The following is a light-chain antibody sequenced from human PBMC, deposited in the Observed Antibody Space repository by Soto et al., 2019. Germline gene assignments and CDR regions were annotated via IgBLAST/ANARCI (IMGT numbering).Light chain of an antibody. V-gene: IGLV2-14*01. Sequence: QSALTQPASVSGSPGQSITISCTGTSSDVGGYNYVSWYQQHPGKVPKLMIYDVSNRPSGVSNRFSGSKSGNTASLTISELQAEDDADYYCSSYTSSSTLYVFGTGTKLTVL. J-gene: IGLJ1*01. CDR2: DVS. CDR3: SSYTSSSTLYV. CDR1: SSDVGGYNY.